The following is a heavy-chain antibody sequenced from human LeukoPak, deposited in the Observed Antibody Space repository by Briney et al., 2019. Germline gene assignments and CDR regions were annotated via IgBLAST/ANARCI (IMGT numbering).Heavy chain of an antibody. CDR3: ARTQYSTSPEGYYYYYMDV. CDR2: IYYSGST. Sequence: SETLSLTCTVSGGSISSTSYYWGWIRQPPGKGLEWIGRIYYSGSTSYNPSLRSLVTISVDTSKDQFALKLSSVAAADTAVYYCARTQYSTSPEGYYYYYMDVWGKGTTLTVSS. D-gene: IGHD6-6*01. V-gene: IGHV4-39*01. CDR1: GGSISSTSYY. J-gene: IGHJ6*03.